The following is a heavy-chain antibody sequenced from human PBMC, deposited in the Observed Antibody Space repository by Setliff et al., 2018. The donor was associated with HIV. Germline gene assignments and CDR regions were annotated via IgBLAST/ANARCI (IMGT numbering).Heavy chain of an antibody. CDR3: ARRSPGGGYYMDV. CDR1: DDSFSTNY. CDR2: IYASGST. D-gene: IGHD3-16*01. V-gene: IGHV4-4*09. J-gene: IGHJ6*03. Sequence: PSETLSLTCNVSDDSFSTNYWSWVRQPPGKGLEWIGYIYASGSTNYNPSLKSRVTISIDTSKNQFSLNLSSVTAADTAVYYCARRSPGGGYYMDVWGKGTTVTVSS.